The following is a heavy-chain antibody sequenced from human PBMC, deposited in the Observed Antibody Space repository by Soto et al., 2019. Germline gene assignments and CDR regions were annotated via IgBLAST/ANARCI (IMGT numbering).Heavy chain of an antibody. CDR3: AKDSGWYEPLLDEAH. J-gene: IGHJ4*02. CDR1: GFTFSSYA. CDR2: ISGSGGST. V-gene: IGHV3-23*01. D-gene: IGHD6-19*01. Sequence: PGGSLRLSCAASGFTFSSYAMSWVRQAPGKGLEWVSAISGSGGSTYYADSVKGRFTITRDNSKNTLYLQMNSLRAEDTAVYYCAKDSGWYEPLLDEAHWGQGTLVTVSS.